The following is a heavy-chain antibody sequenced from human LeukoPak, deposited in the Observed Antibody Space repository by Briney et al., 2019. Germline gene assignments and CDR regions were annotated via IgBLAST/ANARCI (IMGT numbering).Heavy chain of an antibody. J-gene: IGHJ6*02. Sequence: GGSLRLSCAVSGSIVSSNSMSWVRQAPGKGLECVSVIYSGGTTYYADSVKGRFNISKDNSKNTLYLQMNSLRAEDTAVYYCAKDHKQLWSYKYGMDVWGQGTTVTVSS. D-gene: IGHD5-18*01. CDR2: IYSGGTT. V-gene: IGHV3-53*05. CDR3: AKDHKQLWSYKYGMDV. CDR1: GSIVSSNS.